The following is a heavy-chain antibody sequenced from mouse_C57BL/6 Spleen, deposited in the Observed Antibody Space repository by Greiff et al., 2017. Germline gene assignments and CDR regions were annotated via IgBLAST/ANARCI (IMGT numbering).Heavy chain of an antibody. V-gene: IGHV5-12*01. CDR2: ISNGGGST. CDR1: GFTFSDYY. Sequence: EVMLVESGGGLVQPGGSLKLSCAASGFTFSDYYMYWVRQTPEKRLEWVAYISNGGGSTYYPDTVTGRFTISRDNAKNTLDLQTSRLKSEHTAMYNCARPIYYVYWYCDVWGTGTTVTVSS. CDR3: ARPIYYVYWYCDV. D-gene: IGHD2-1*01. J-gene: IGHJ1*03.